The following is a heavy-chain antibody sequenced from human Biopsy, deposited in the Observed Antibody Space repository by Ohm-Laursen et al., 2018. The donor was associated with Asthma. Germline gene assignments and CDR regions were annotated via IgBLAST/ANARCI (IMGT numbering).Heavy chain of an antibody. CDR1: GGTSSSNS. V-gene: IGHV1-69*13. Sequence: ASVKVSCKASGGTSSSNSINWVRQAPGQGLEWMGRIIPIFGPTNYAQKFEGRVTISADDSTSTAYMELSSLSSEDTALYYCARGPEYVRSSGALDYWGQGSLVLVSS. J-gene: IGHJ4*02. CDR2: IIPIFGPT. CDR3: ARGPEYVRSSGALDY. D-gene: IGHD2-2*01.